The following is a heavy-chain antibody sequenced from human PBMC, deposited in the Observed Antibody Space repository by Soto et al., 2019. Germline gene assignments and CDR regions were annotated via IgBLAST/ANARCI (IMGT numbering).Heavy chain of an antibody. V-gene: IGHV3-23*01. D-gene: IGHD1-26*01. CDR1: GFTFSSYG. J-gene: IGHJ4*02. CDR3: AKGKGVGATPDGANC. CDR2: IRSDGDTT. Sequence: EVQVLESGGGLVQPGGSLRLSCAASGFTFSSYGMNWVRQAPGKGLEWVAGIRSDGDTTYNADSVKGRFTVSRDTSKNTVDLQMTSLRAEDTAVYYCAKGKGVGATPDGANCWGQGTLVTVSS.